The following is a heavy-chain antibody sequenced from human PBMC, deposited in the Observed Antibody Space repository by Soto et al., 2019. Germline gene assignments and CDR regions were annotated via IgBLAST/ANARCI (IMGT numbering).Heavy chain of an antibody. D-gene: IGHD7-27*01. Sequence: HPGGSLRLSCAASGFTFSNYDMHWVRQTPGQGLEWVATISYDGNNKYRSDSVKGRFTISRDNSKNTLYLQMSNLRAEDTAMYYCAVNGDGPFDPWGQGTLVTVSS. J-gene: IGHJ5*02. CDR3: AVNGDGPFDP. CDR1: GFTFSNYD. V-gene: IGHV3-30*03. CDR2: ISYDGNNK.